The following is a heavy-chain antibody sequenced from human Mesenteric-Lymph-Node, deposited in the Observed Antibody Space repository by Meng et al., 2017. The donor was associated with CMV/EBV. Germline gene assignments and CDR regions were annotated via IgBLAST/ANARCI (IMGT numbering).Heavy chain of an antibody. Sequence: SLTCAVYGGAFSGYYWSWIRQPPGKGLEWIGEINHSGSTNYNPSLKSRVTISVDTSKNQFSLKLSSVTAADMAVYYCARRGVIAVTYWGQGTLVTVSS. V-gene: IGHV4-34*01. CDR2: INHSGST. D-gene: IGHD6-19*01. CDR3: ARRGVIAVTY. J-gene: IGHJ4*02. CDR1: GGAFSGYY.